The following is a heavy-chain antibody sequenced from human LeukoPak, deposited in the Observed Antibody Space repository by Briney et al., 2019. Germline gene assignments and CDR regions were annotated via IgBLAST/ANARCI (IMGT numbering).Heavy chain of an antibody. Sequence: SETLSLTCAVYGGSFSGYYWSWIRQPPGKGLEWIGEINHSGSTNYNPSLKSRVTISVDTSKNQFSLKLSSVTAADTAVYYCARGTRWLRIIDYWGQGTLVTVSS. V-gene: IGHV4-34*01. CDR1: GGSFSGYY. CDR3: ARGTRWLRIIDY. D-gene: IGHD5-12*01. CDR2: INHSGST. J-gene: IGHJ4*02.